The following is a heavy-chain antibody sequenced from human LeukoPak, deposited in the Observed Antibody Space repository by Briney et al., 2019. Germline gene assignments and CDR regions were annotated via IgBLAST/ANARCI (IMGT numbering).Heavy chain of an antibody. CDR1: GYTFTGYY. J-gene: IGHJ5*02. Sequence: ASVKVSCEASGYTFTGYYMHWVRQAPGQGLEWMGWINPNSGGTNYAQKFQGRVTMTRDTSISTAYMELSRLRSDDTAVYYCARDGLAVAANNWFDPWGQGTLVTVSS. CDR3: ARDGLAVAANNWFDP. D-gene: IGHD6-19*01. CDR2: INPNSGGT. V-gene: IGHV1-2*02.